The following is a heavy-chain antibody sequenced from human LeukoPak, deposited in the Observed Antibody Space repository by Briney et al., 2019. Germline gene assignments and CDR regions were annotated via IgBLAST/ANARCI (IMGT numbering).Heavy chain of an antibody. J-gene: IGHJ4*02. V-gene: IGHV4-34*01. Sequence: SETLSLTCAVYGGSFSGYYWSWIRQPPGKGLEWIGEINHSGSTNYNPSLKSRVTISVDTSKNQFSLKLSSVTAADTAVYYCARGPRAIRYDFWSGYSTFDYWGQGTLVTVSS. CDR1: GGSFSGYY. D-gene: IGHD3-3*01. CDR3: ARGPRAIRYDFWSGYSTFDY. CDR2: INHSGST.